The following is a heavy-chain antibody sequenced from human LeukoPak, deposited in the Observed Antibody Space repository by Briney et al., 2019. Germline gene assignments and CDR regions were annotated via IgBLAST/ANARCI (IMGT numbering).Heavy chain of an antibody. J-gene: IGHJ6*03. CDR1: GYTFTNSY. Sequence: GASVKVSCKASGYTFTNSYMHWVRQAPGQGLEWMGIINPSGGSTSYAQKFQGRVTMTRDMSTSTVYMELSSLRSEDTAVYYCARGYRITIFGVVTHPDYYYYYYMDVWGKGTTVTVSS. CDR2: INPSGGST. CDR3: ARGYRITIFGVVTHPDYYYYYYMDV. D-gene: IGHD3-3*01. V-gene: IGHV1-46*01.